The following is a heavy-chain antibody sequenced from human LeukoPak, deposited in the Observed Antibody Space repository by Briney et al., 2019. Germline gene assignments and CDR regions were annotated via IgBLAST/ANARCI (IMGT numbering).Heavy chain of an antibody. D-gene: IGHD4-17*01. J-gene: IGHJ4*02. Sequence: ASVKVSCKASGYTFTGSYMHWVRQAPGQGLEWMGWINPNSGGTNYAQKFQGRVTMTRDTSISTAYMELSRLRSDDTPVYYCARYRVDYGDYGFDYWGQGTLVTVSS. CDR1: GYTFTGSY. CDR2: INPNSGGT. CDR3: ARYRVDYGDYGFDY. V-gene: IGHV1-2*02.